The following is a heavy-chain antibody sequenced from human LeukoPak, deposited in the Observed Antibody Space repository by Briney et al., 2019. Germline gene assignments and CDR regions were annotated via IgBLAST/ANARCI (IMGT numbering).Heavy chain of an antibody. J-gene: IGHJ4*02. CDR1: GFTFDDYA. CDR3: ARDPNWGSGY. V-gene: IGHV3-9*01. Sequence: TGGSLRLSCAASGFTFDDYAMHWVRQAPGKGLEWVSGISWNSGSIGYADSVKGRFSISRDNSKNTLSLQMNSLRVDDTAVYYCARDPNWGSGYWGQGTLVTVSS. CDR2: ISWNSGSI. D-gene: IGHD7-27*01.